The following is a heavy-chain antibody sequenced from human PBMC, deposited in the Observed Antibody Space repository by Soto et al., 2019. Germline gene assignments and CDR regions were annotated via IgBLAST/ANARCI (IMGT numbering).Heavy chain of an antibody. J-gene: IGHJ5*02. CDR2: ISAYNGNT. V-gene: IGHV1-18*01. Sequence: ASVKVSCKASGYTFTSYGISWVRQAPGQGLEWMGWISAYNGNTNYAQKLQGRVTMTTDTSTSTAYMELRSLRSDDTAVYYCARDLPLPHTPNFTWFDPWGQGTLVTVS. CDR3: ARDLPLPHTPNFTWFDP. D-gene: IGHD1-7*01. CDR1: GYTFTSYG.